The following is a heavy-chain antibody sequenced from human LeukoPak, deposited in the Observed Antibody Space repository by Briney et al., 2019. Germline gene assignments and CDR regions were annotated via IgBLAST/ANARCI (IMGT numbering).Heavy chain of an antibody. CDR1: GGSISSYY. Sequence: PSETLSLTCTVSGGSISSYYWSWIRQPPGEGLEWIGYIYYSGSTNYNPSLKSRVTISVDTSKNQFSLKLSSVTAADTAVYYRATGGESDAFDIWGQGTMVTVSS. CDR3: ATGGESDAFDI. CDR2: IYYSGST. V-gene: IGHV4-59*08. D-gene: IGHD3-10*01. J-gene: IGHJ3*02.